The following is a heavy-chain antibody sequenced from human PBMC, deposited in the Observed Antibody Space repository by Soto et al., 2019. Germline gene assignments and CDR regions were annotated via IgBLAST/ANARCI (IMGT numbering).Heavy chain of an antibody. CDR2: INPNSGGT. CDR1: GYTFTGYY. Sequence: ASVKVSCKASGYTFTGYYMHWVRQAPGQGLEWMGWINPNSGGTNYAQKFQGWVTMTRDTSISTAYMELSRLRSDDTAVYYCARDRPKVVVVPAARDPPAPLDAFDIWGQGTMVTVSS. J-gene: IGHJ3*02. D-gene: IGHD2-2*01. V-gene: IGHV1-2*04. CDR3: ARDRPKVVVVPAARDPPAPLDAFDI.